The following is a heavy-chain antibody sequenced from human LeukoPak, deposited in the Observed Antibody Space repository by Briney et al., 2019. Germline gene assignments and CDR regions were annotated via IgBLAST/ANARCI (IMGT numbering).Heavy chain of an antibody. CDR2: ISDSGGRT. CDR1: GITLSNYG. CDR3: AKRGVVIRVILVGFHKEAYYFDS. J-gene: IGHJ4*02. D-gene: IGHD3-22*01. V-gene: IGHV3-23*01. Sequence: GGSLRLSCAVSGITLSNYGMSWVRQAPGKGLEWVAGISDSGGRTNYADSVKGRFTISRDNHKNTLYLEMNSLRAEDTAVYFCAKRGVVIRVILVGFHKEAYYFDSWGQGALVTVSS.